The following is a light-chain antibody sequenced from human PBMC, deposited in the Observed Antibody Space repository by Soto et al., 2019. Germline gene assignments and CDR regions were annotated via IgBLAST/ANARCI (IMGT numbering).Light chain of an antibody. J-gene: IGKJ4*01. CDR2: AAS. CDR3: QQSYSTPLT. CDR1: QSITTY. Sequence: DIQMTQSPSSLSASVGDTVTITCRASQSITTYLNWYQQKPGKAPNLLIYAASSLQSGFPSRFSGSGSGTDFTLTISSLQPEDFATYYCQQSYSTPLTFGGGTKVEIK. V-gene: IGKV1-39*01.